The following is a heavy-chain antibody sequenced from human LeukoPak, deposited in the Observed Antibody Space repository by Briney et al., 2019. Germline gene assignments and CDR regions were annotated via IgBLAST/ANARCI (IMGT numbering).Heavy chain of an antibody. CDR3: ARDPTYYYDSSGYSVASRGMDV. V-gene: IGHV4-61*01. CDR2: IYYSGST. CDR1: GASISSSTYY. J-gene: IGHJ6*02. Sequence: PSETLSLTCTVSGASISSSTYYWSWIRRPPGKGLEWIGYIYYSGSTNYNPSLKSRVTISVDTSKNQFSLKLSSVTAADTAVYYCARDPTYYYDSSGYSVASRGMDVWGQGTTVTVSS. D-gene: IGHD3-22*01.